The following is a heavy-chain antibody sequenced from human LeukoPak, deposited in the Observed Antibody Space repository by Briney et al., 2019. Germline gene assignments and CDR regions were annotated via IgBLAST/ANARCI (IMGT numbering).Heavy chain of an antibody. D-gene: IGHD3-3*01. Sequence: GGSLRLSCAASGFTFSDYGMSWVRQAPGKGLEWVSGISDSGGSTKYEVSVKGRFTISRDNYKDTLYLQMNSLRAEDTAVYYCAKIGRRYDFWTGYYEEEVDYMDVWGKGTTVTVSS. V-gene: IGHV3-23*02. CDR1: GFTFSDYG. J-gene: IGHJ6*03. CDR3: AKIGRRYDFWTGYYEEEVDYMDV. CDR2: ISDSGGST.